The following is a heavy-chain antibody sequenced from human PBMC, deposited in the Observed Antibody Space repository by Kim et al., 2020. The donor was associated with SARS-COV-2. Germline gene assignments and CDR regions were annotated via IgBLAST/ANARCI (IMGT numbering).Heavy chain of an antibody. V-gene: IGHV1-69*13. Sequence: SVKVSCKASGGTFSSYAISWVRQAPGQGLEWMGGIIPIFGTANYAQKFQGRVTITADESTSTAYMELSSLRSEDTAVYYCARDQGLYDSSGYYSLGYFDLCGRGTLGTVSS. CDR1: GGTFSSYA. CDR2: IIPIFGTA. CDR3: ARDQGLYDSSGYYSLGYFDL. J-gene: IGHJ2*01. D-gene: IGHD3-22*01.